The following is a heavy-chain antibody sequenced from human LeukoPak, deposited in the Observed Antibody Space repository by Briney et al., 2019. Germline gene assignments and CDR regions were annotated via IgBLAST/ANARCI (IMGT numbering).Heavy chain of an antibody. J-gene: IGHJ4*02. CDR2: IKQDGSEK. Sequence: GGSLRLSSAASGFTFSSYWMSWVRQAPRKGLEGLANIKQDGSEKYYVDSVKGRFTISRYNAKNSMYLQMNSLRAEDTAVYYCARTIAAAGTRYFYYWGQGTLVTVSS. CDR3: ARTIAAAGTRYFYY. CDR1: GFTFSSYW. D-gene: IGHD6-13*01. V-gene: IGHV3-7*01.